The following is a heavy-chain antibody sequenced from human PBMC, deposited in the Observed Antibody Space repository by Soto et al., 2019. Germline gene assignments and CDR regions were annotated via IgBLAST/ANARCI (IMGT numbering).Heavy chain of an antibody. CDR1: GFTFSSYS. CDR2: ISSSSSTI. CDR3: ATRYCSGGSCSEYYFDY. J-gene: IGHJ4*02. D-gene: IGHD2-15*01. Sequence: GGPLRLSCAASGFTFSSYSMNWVRQAPGKGLEWVSYISSSSSTIYYADSVKGRFTISRDNAKNSLYLQMNSLRAEDTAVYYCATRYCSGGSCSEYYFDYWGQGTLVTVSS. V-gene: IGHV3-48*01.